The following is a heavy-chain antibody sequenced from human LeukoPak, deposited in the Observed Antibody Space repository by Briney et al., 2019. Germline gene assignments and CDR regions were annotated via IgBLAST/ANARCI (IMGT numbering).Heavy chain of an antibody. J-gene: IGHJ4*02. CDR2: IYHSGST. V-gene: IGHV4-38-2*02. CDR3: AREQMATIGY. CDR1: GYSISSGYY. D-gene: IGHD5-24*01. Sequence: PSETLSLTCTVSGYSISSGYYWGWIRQPPGKGLEWIGSIYHSGSTYYNPSLKSRGTISVDTSKNQFSLKLSSVTAADTAVYYCAREQMATIGYWGQGTLVTVSS.